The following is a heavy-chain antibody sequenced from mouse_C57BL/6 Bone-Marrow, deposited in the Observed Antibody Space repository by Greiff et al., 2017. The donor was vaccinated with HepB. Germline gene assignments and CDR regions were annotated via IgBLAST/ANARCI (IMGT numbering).Heavy chain of an antibody. V-gene: IGHV1-26*01. J-gene: IGHJ2*01. CDR1: GYTFTDYY. CDR2: INPNNGGT. CDR3: ARKEDY. Sequence: VQLQQPGPELVKPGASVKISCKASGYTFTDYYMNWVKQSHGKSLEWIGDINPNNGGTSYNQKFKGKATLTVDKSSSTAYMELRSLTSEDSAVYYCARKEDYWGQGTTLTVSS.